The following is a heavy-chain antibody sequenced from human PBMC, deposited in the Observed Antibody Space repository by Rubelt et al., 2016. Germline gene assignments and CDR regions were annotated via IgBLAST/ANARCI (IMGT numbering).Heavy chain of an antibody. Sequence: VQLVESGGGLVKPGGSLTLSCAASGFTFSNAWIHWVRQAPGKGLEWVAVISYDGSNKYYADSVKGRFTISRDNAKNSLYLQMNSLRGEDTAVYYCSRRSMGATSAFDIWGQGTMVTVSS. CDR1: GFTFSNAW. J-gene: IGHJ3*02. V-gene: IGHV3-30*03. D-gene: IGHD1-26*01. CDR3: SRRSMGATSAFDI. CDR2: ISYDGSNK.